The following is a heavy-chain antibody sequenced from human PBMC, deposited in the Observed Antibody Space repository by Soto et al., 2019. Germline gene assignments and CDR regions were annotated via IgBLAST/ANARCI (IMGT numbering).Heavy chain of an antibody. CDR1: GFTFSTYG. D-gene: IGHD3-9*01. Sequence: GGSLRLSCAASGFTFSTYGMHWVRQAPGKGLEWVALISYDGINKYYADSVKGRFTISRDNSKNTLYLQMNSLSAEDTAVYYCAKDGALSDIMSRGLIWFDPWGQGTLVTVSS. CDR3: AKDGALSDIMSRGLIWFDP. V-gene: IGHV3-30*18. J-gene: IGHJ5*02. CDR2: ISYDGINK.